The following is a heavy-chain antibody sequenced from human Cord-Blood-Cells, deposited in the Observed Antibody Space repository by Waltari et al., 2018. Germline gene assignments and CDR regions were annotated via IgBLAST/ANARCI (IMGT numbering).Heavy chain of an antibody. Sequence: PGQGLEWMGWISAYNGNTNYAQKLQGRVTMTTDTSASTADVELRSLRSDDTAVYYCARDHGKRGIFTGYYLDGFDIWGQGTMVTVSS. J-gene: IGHJ3*02. CDR3: ARDHGKRGIFTGYYLDGFDI. V-gene: IGHV1-18*01. D-gene: IGHD3-9*01. CDR2: ISAYNGNT.